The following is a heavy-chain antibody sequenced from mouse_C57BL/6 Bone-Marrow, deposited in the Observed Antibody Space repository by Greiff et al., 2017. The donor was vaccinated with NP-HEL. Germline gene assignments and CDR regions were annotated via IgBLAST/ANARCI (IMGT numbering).Heavy chain of an antibody. CDR3: AREITTVVDWYFDV. J-gene: IGHJ1*03. D-gene: IGHD1-1*01. V-gene: IGHV1-54*01. CDR1: GYAFTNYL. Sequence: VKLQESGAELVRPGTSVKVSCKASGYAFTNYLIEWVKQRPGQGLEWIGVINPGSGGTNYNEKFKGKATLTADKSSSTAYMQLSSLTSEDSAVYFCAREITTVVDWYFDVWGTGTTVTVSS. CDR2: INPGSGGT.